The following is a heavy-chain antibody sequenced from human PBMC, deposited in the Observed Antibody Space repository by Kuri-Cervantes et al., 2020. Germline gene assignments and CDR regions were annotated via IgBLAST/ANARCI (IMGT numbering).Heavy chain of an antibody. D-gene: IGHD1-26*01. Sequence: ASVKVSCKASGYTFTGYYMHWVRQAPGQGLEWMGWMSPNSDGTNSARKFQGRVSLTRDTSITTAYMELTGLRSDDTAVYYCARVSPLDYYWVDYWGQGALVTVSS. CDR2: MSPNSDGT. CDR3: ARVSPLDYYWVDY. V-gene: IGHV1-2*02. CDR1: GYTFTGYY. J-gene: IGHJ4*02.